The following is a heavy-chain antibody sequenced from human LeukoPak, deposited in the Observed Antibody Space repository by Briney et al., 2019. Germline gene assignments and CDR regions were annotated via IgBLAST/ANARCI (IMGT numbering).Heavy chain of an antibody. D-gene: IGHD5-18*01. Sequence: PGGSLRLSCAASGFTFSNYEMNWVRQAPGRRLEGVSYISSSGSNIYYADSVKGRFTIPRDNAKKSLYLQMNSLRAEDTAVYYCAQIYTYGSSQFDYWGQGSLVTVSS. V-gene: IGHV3-48*03. CDR1: GFTFSNYE. J-gene: IGHJ4*02. CDR2: ISSSGSNI. CDR3: AQIYTYGSSQFDY.